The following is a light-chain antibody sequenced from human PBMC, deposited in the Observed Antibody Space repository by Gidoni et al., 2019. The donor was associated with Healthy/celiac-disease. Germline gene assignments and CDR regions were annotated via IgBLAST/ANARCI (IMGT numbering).Light chain of an antibody. J-gene: IGKJ4*01. Sequence: IVLTHSPATLSLSPGERATLSCRAMQSVSSYLAWYQQKPGQAPRLLIYDASNRATGITARGRGSGCGTDLHSTISSIEPEEFAVYYCQQSSNWKITFGGGTKVEIK. CDR1: QSVSSY. CDR2: DAS. V-gene: IGKV3-11*01. CDR3: QQSSNWKIT.